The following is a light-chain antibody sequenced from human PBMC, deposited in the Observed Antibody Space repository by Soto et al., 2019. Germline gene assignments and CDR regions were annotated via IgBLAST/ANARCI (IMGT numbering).Light chain of an antibody. J-gene: IGLJ1*01. CDR3: SSYTSSSTL. Sequence: QSALTHPASVSGSPGQSITISCTGTSSDVGGYNYVSWYQQHPGKAPKLMIYEVSNRPSGVSSRFSGSKSGNTASLTISGLQAEDEADYYCSSYTSSSTLFGTGTKVT. CDR1: SSDVGGYNY. CDR2: EVS. V-gene: IGLV2-14*01.